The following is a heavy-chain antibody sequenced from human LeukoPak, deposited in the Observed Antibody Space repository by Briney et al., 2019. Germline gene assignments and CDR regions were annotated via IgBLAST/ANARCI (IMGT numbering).Heavy chain of an antibody. J-gene: IGHJ3*01. Sequence: GGSLRLSCAASGFTFSSYAMSWVRQAPGKGLEWVSAISNSGGSTYYADSVKGRFTISRDNSKNTLSLQMNSLRAEDTAVYYCAKFVRQWLPRGAFDLWGQGTMVTVSS. V-gene: IGHV3-23*01. CDR1: GFTFSSYA. CDR2: ISNSGGST. D-gene: IGHD6-19*01. CDR3: AKFVRQWLPRGAFDL.